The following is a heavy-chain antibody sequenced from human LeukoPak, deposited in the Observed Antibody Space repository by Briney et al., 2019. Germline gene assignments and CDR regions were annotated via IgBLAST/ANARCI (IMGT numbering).Heavy chain of an antibody. CDR3: AKGGVATMRDGYNYYYYYMEV. CDR2: ISGSGGHR. CDR1: RITFSSHA. J-gene: IGHJ6*03. V-gene: IGHV3-23*01. D-gene: IGHD5-24*01. Sequence: GGSLRLSCEAPRITFSSHANSWVRQAPPKGQQWVSLISGSGGHRYYGDSVKGRFTISRDNSKNTVYLQMSSLRAEDTAIYYCAKGGVATMRDGYNYYYYYMEVWGRGTTVTVSS.